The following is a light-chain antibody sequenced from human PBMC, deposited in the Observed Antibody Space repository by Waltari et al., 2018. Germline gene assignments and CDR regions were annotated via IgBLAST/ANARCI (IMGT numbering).Light chain of an antibody. J-gene: IGLJ2*01. Sequence: SSELTQPPSVSVSPGQTTSIPSSADALPQQYGYWYQQKPGQAPVLVIYKDTERPSGIPERFSGSSSGTTVTLTISGVQAEDEADYYCQSADSSGTYVVFGAGTKLTVL. V-gene: IGLV3-25*03. CDR3: QSADSSGTYVV. CDR2: KDT. CDR1: ALPQQY.